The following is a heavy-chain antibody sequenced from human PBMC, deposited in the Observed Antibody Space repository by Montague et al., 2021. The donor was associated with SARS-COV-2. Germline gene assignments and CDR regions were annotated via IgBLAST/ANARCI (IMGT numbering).Heavy chain of an antibody. D-gene: IGHD3-22*01. J-gene: IGHJ4*02. V-gene: IGHV4-34*01. CDR3: ASAPRNGFGYGAY. Sequence: SETLSLTCAVYGGSFSNFYWSWIRQPPGKGLVWIGEINHRGYIDYNPFLGSRVTISVDTSKNQFSLKVNSMTAADTAVYYCASAPRNGFGYGAYWGQGTLLTVSS. CDR2: INHRGYI. CDR1: GGSFSNFY.